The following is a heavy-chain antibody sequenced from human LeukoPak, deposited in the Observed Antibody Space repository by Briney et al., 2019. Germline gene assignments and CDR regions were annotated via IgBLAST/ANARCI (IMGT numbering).Heavy chain of an antibody. CDR2: TYYRSTWYN. CDR1: GDSVSSNSVT. Sequence: SQTLSLTRAISGDSVSSNSVTWNWIRQSPSRGLEWLGRTYYRSTWYNDYAVSVRGRITIIPDTSKNQFSLQLNSVTPEDTAVYFCVRTYHSYRFDYWGQGTLVTVSS. D-gene: IGHD5-18*01. CDR3: VRTYHSYRFDY. V-gene: IGHV6-1*01. J-gene: IGHJ4*02.